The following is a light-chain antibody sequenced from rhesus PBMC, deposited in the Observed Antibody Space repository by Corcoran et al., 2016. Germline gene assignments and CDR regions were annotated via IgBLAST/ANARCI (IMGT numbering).Light chain of an antibody. V-gene: IGLV2-23*01. Sequence: QAALTQPPSVSGSPGQSVTISCTGTSSDIGGSKYVSWYQQHPGKAPKLMIYDVSKRPSGVSDRFSGSKSGNTASLTISGLQAEDEAYYYCSSYAGSNTFIFGAGTRLTVL. J-gene: IGLJ1*01. CDR3: SSYAGSNTFI. CDR2: DVS. CDR1: SSDIGGSKY.